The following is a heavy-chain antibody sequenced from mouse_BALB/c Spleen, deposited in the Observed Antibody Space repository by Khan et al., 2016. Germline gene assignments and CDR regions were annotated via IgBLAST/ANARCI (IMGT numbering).Heavy chain of an antibody. CDR2: INPSNGDT. V-gene: IGHV1S81*02. D-gene: IGHD2-4*01. CDR3: TRADYDYPFAY. Sequence: QVQLKQSGAELVKPGASVKLSCKASGYTFTSYYMYWVKQRPGQGLEWIGEINPSNGDTNFNERFKSKATLTVDKSSSTTYMQFSSLTSEDSAVYYCTRADYDYPFAYWGQGTLVTVSA. CDR1: GYTFTSYY. J-gene: IGHJ3*01.